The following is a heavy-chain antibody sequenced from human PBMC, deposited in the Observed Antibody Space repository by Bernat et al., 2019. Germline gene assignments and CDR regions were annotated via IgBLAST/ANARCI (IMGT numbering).Heavy chain of an antibody. Sequence: QVQLQESGPGLVKPSETLSLTCTVSGGSISSYYWSWIRQPPGKGLEWIWYIYYSGSTNYNPSLKSRVTISVDTSKNQFSLKLSTVTATDTAVYYCARFTVTSKPYYYYYYMDVWGKGTTVTVSS. J-gene: IGHJ6*03. D-gene: IGHD4-11*01. CDR3: ARFTVTSKPYYYYYYMDV. CDR1: GGSISSYY. CDR2: IYYSGST. V-gene: IGHV4-59*01.